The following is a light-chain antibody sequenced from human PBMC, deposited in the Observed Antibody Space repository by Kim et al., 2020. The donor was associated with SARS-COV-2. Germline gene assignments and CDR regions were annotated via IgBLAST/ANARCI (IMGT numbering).Light chain of an antibody. J-gene: IGLJ3*02. CDR2: STN. V-gene: IGLV8-61*01. Sequence: QTVVTQEPSLSVSPGVTVTLTCGLSSGSVSSTYYPSWYQQSPGQAPRTLIYSTNSRSSGVPDRFSGSMLGNSAALTITGAQADDESDYYCVLYMGSGIWVFGGGTQLTVL. CDR3: VLYMGSGIWV. CDR1: SGSVSSTYY.